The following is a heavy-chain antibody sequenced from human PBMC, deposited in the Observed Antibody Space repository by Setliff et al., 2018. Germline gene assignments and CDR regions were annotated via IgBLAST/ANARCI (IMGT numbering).Heavy chain of an antibody. V-gene: IGHV1-69*13. CDR1: GGNFRTDG. Sequence: SVKVSCKASGGNFRTDGLNWVRQAPGQGLEWMGRIIPVFGTAKYVQKFQVRVTISADESARTAYLELSSLRFEDTAVYYCARDTRDKYDTSGYYLSFDSWGQGALVTVSS. D-gene: IGHD3-22*01. J-gene: IGHJ4*02. CDR3: ARDTRDKYDTSGYYLSFDS. CDR2: IIPVFGTA.